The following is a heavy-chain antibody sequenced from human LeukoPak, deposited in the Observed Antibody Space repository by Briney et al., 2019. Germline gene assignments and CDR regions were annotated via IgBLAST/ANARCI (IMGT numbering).Heavy chain of an antibody. V-gene: IGHV4-39*02. CDR1: GGSISTSNY. Sequence: SETLSLTCTVSGGSISTSNYWGWIRQPPGRGLEWIGSIYYSGSTYYSPSLKSRVTISVDTSKNHFSLNLTSVTAADTAVYYCARGGTQLTFPVWGQGTLVTVSS. D-gene: IGHD4/OR15-4a*01. CDR2: IYYSGST. J-gene: IGHJ4*02. CDR3: ARGGTQLTFPV.